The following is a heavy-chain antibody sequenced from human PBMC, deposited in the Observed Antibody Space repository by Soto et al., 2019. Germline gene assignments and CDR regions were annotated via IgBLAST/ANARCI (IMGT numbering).Heavy chain of an antibody. CDR2: IYWDDDK. CDR1: GFSLSTSGVG. V-gene: IGHV2-5*02. J-gene: IGHJ4*02. Sequence: QITLKESGPTLVKPTQTLTLTCTFSGFSLSTSGVGVGWIRQPPGKALEWLALIYWDDDKRYSPSLKSRLTITKDTSKNQVVLTMTNMDPVDTATYYCVHRRKFIVDTAMDFDYWGQGTLVTVSS. D-gene: IGHD5-18*01. CDR3: VHRRKFIVDTAMDFDY.